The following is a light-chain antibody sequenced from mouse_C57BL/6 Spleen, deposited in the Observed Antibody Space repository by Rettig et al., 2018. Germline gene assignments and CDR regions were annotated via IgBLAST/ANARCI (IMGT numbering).Light chain of an antibody. Sequence: DIQMTQSPASLSASVGETVTITCRASENIYSYFAWYQQKQGKSPQLLVYNAKTLAEGVPSRFSGSGSGTQFSLKINSLQPEDFGSYYCQHHYGTPLTFGAGTKLELK. CDR3: QHHYGTPLT. CDR2: NAK. J-gene: IGKJ5*01. V-gene: IGKV12-44*01. CDR1: ENIYSY.